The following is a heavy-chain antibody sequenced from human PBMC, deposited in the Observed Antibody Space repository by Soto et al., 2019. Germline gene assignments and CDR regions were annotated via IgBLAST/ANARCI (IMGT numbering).Heavy chain of an antibody. D-gene: IGHD5-12*01. CDR2: INAGNGNT. CDR1: GYTFTSYA. J-gene: IGHJ6*03. CDR3: ARGGSSYDFYYYYYMDV. V-gene: IGHV1-3*01. Sequence: ASVKVSCKASGYTFTSYAMHWVRQAPGQRLEWMGWINAGNGNTKYSQKFQGRVTITRDTSASTAYMELSSLRSEDTAVYYCARGGSSYDFYYYYYMDVWGKGTTVTVSS.